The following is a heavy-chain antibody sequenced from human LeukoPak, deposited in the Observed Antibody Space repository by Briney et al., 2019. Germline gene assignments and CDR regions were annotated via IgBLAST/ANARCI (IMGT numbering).Heavy chain of an antibody. Sequence: SETLSLTCTVSGGSISSYYWSWIRQPPGKGLEWIGYIYYSGSTSYNPSLKSRVTISVDTSKNQFSLKLSSVTAADTAVYYCASSTVPAFSYRYFDLWGRGTLVTVSS. CDR2: IYYSGST. V-gene: IGHV4-59*01. D-gene: IGHD4-17*01. CDR3: ASSTVPAFSYRYFDL. CDR1: GGSISSYY. J-gene: IGHJ2*01.